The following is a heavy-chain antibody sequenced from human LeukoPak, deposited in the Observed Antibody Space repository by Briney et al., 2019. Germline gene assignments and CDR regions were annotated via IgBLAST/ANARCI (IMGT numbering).Heavy chain of an antibody. Sequence: PSETLSLTCVVNGESFSNHYWTWIRQSPGKGLEWIGEIEHRGNTNYNPSLKSRVTISVDTSKNEFPLKLKSMTAADTAVFYCARGRGVAARRGFDFWGQGTLVTVSS. D-gene: IGHD6-6*01. J-gene: IGHJ4*02. CDR3: ARGRGVAARRGFDF. CDR1: GESFSNHY. CDR2: IEHRGNT. V-gene: IGHV4-34*01.